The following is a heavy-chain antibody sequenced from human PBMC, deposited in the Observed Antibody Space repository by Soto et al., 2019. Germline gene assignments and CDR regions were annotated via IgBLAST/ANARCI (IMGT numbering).Heavy chain of an antibody. CDR2: IKQDGSEK. J-gene: IGHJ4*02. Sequence: PGGSLRLSCAASGFTFSTYWMSWVRQAPGKGLEWVANIKQDGSEKYYVDSVKGRFTISRDNAKNSLYLQMNSLRAEDTAVYYCARDLGFGDYETRFDCWGQGTLVTVSS. CDR3: ARDLGFGDYETRFDC. CDR1: GFTFSTYW. D-gene: IGHD4-17*01. V-gene: IGHV3-7*01.